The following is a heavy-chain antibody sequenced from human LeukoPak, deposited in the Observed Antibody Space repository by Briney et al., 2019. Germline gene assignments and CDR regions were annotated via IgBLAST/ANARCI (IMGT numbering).Heavy chain of an antibody. Sequence: TSETLSLTCTVSGGSISSYYWSWIRQPPGKGLEWIGYIYYSGSTNYNPSLKSRATISVDTSKAHFSLKLSSATATDTAAYYCARHDPGWFDTWGQGTLVTVSS. V-gene: IGHV4-59*08. D-gene: IGHD7-27*01. CDR1: GGSISSYY. CDR2: IYYSGST. CDR3: ARHDPGWFDT. J-gene: IGHJ5*02.